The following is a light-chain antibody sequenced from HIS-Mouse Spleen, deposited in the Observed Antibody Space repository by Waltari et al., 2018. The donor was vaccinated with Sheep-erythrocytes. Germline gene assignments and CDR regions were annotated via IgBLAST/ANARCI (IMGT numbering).Light chain of an antibody. CDR1: SSEGGSYNL. Sequence: QSALTQPASVSGSPGQSITISCTGTSSEGGSYNLVSRYQQHPGKAPNLMIYEGSKRPSGVSNRFSGSKSGNTASLTISGLQAEDEADYYCCSYAGSSTPWVFGGGTKLTVL. J-gene: IGLJ3*02. V-gene: IGLV2-23*01. CDR2: EGS. CDR3: CSYAGSSTPWV.